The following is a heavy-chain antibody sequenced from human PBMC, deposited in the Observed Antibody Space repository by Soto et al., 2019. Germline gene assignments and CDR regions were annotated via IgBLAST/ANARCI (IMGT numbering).Heavy chain of an antibody. Sequence: EAQLVESGGGLVKPGGSLRLSCAGTGFTFSNAWMNWVRQAPGKGLEWVGRIKSKTDGGTTDYAEPVKGRFTISRDDSKNTLYLQMNSLKDEDTAVYYCIPTPTETATHTYAHDYWGQGTLVTVSS. V-gene: IGHV3-15*07. CDR2: IKSKTDGGTT. CDR1: GFTFSNAW. D-gene: IGHD1-7*01. CDR3: IPTPTETATHTYAHDY. J-gene: IGHJ4*02.